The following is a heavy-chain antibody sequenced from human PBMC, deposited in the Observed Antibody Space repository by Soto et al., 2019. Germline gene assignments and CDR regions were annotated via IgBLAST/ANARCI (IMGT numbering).Heavy chain of an antibody. CDR2: INPSGGST. CDR3: ARVMDYPDAFDI. J-gene: IGHJ3*02. Sequence: XSVKVSYNASGYTFTSYYMHLVRHSPGQGLEWMGIINPSGGSTSYAQKFQGRVTMTRDTSTSTVYMELSSMRSEDTAVYYCARVMDYPDAFDIWGQGTMVTVSS. V-gene: IGHV1-46*01. CDR1: GYTFTSYY. D-gene: IGHD4-17*01.